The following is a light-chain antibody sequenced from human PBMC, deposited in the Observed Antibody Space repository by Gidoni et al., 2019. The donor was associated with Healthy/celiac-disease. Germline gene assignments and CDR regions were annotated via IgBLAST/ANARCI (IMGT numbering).Light chain of an antibody. CDR3: SSYTSSSSWV. V-gene: IGLV2-14*01. CDR2: DVS. J-gene: IGLJ3*02. Sequence: QSALTQPASVSGSPGQSITISCTGTSSDVGGYNYVSWYQQHPGKAPKLMLYDVSTRPSGVSHRFSGSKSGTTASLPLSGLQAEDEAAYYCSSYTSSSSWVFGGGTKLTVL. CDR1: SSDVGGYNY.